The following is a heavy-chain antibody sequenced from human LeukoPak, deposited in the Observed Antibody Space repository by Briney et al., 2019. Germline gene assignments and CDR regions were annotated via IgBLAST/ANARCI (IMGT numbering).Heavy chain of an antibody. D-gene: IGHD3-10*01. V-gene: IGHV5-10-1*01. CDR3: GRLDMTRGVFIDY. CDR1: GYSFTAYW. Sequence: GESLKISCKGSGYSFTAYWITWVRQMPGKGLEWMGRIDPSDSYTKNSPSFQGHVSISADKSISTAYLQWSSLKASDTAMYYCGRLDMTRGVFIDYWGQGTLVTVSS. J-gene: IGHJ4*02. CDR2: IDPSDSYT.